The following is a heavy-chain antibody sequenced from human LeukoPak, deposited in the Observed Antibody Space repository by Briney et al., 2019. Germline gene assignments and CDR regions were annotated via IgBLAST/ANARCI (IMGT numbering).Heavy chain of an antibody. V-gene: IGHV1-2*02. J-gene: IGHJ4*02. D-gene: IGHD1-26*01. CDR2: INPNSGGT. CDR3: ARDALPSSPYYFDY. Sequence: ASVKVPCKASGYTFTDYYIHWVRQAPGQGLEWMGWINPNSGGTNYAQKFQGRVAMTRDTSISIAYMELSRLRSDDTAVYYCARDALPSSPYYFDYWGQGTLVTVSS. CDR1: GYTFTDYY.